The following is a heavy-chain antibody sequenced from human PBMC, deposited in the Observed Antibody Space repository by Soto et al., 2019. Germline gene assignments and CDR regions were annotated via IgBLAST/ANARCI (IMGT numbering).Heavy chain of an antibody. Sequence: QVQLVESGGGVVQPGRSQRLSCAASGFTFSSYAMHWVRQAPGKGLEWVAVISYDGSNKYYADSVKGRFTISRDNSKNTLYLKMNSLRAEDTAVYYCARDRGIAVAHDAFDIWGQGTMVTVSS. CDR1: GFTFSSYA. CDR2: ISYDGSNK. D-gene: IGHD6-19*01. CDR3: ARDRGIAVAHDAFDI. J-gene: IGHJ3*02. V-gene: IGHV3-30-3*01.